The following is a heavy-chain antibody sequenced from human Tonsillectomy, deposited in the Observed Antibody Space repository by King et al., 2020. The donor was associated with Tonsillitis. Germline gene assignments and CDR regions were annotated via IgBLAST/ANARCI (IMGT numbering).Heavy chain of an antibody. CDR2: ITPYNGDT. CDR3: PRGMWELRMDV. D-gene: IGHD1-26*01. Sequence: QLVQSGAEVKKPGASVKVSCKASGYLFTSYGISWVRQAPGQGLEWMGWITPYNGDTNYAQKLQGRVTITTDTSTSTVYMELRSLRSADTAVYYCPRGMWELRMDVWGQGTTVTVSS. CDR1: GYLFTSYG. V-gene: IGHV1-18*01. J-gene: IGHJ6*02.